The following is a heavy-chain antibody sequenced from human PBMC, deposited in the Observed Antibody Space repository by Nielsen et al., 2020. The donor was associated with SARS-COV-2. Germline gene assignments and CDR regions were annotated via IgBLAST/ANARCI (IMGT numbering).Heavy chain of an antibody. CDR2: IYPGDSDT. Sequence: GESLKISCKGSGYSFTNFWIGWVRQMPGKGLEWMGIIYPGDSDTRYSPSFQGQVTISVDKSISTAYLQWSSLKASDTATYYCARVGIAVAGTLGVDYWGQGTLVTVSS. V-gene: IGHV5-51*01. D-gene: IGHD6-19*01. CDR1: GYSFTNFW. CDR3: ARVGIAVAGTLGVDY. J-gene: IGHJ4*02.